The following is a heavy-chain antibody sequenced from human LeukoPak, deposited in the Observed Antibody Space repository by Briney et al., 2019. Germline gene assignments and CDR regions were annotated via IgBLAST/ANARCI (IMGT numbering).Heavy chain of an antibody. Sequence: ASVRVSCKASGYTFTGYYIHWVRQAPGQGLECMGWINPNSGGTNYAQKFQGRVTMTRDTSISTAYMELSRLRSDDTAVYYCARGGSGSYFSWLDPWGQGTLVTVSS. CDR2: INPNSGGT. D-gene: IGHD3-10*01. V-gene: IGHV1-2*02. CDR1: GYTFTGYY. J-gene: IGHJ5*02. CDR3: ARGGSGSYFSWLDP.